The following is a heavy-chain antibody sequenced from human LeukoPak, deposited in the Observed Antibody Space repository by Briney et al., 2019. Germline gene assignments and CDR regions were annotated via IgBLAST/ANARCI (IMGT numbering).Heavy chain of an antibody. CDR2: IYYSGST. Sequence: PSETLSLTCTVSGGSISSYYWSWIRQPPGKGLEWIGYIYYSGSTNYNPSLKSRVTISVDTSKNQFSLKLSSVTAADTAVYYCARVRLGVGATYYYYYMDVWGKGTTVTVSS. V-gene: IGHV4-59*01. J-gene: IGHJ6*03. D-gene: IGHD1-26*01. CDR1: GGSISSYY. CDR3: ARVRLGVGATYYYYYMDV.